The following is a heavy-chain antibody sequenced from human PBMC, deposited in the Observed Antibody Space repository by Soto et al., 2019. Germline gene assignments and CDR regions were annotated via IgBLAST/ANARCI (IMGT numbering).Heavy chain of an antibody. Sequence: ASVKVSCKASGYTFTSYLISWLRQAPGQGLEWMGWISAYNGNTNYAQKLQGRVTMTTDTSTSTAYMELRSLRSDDTAVYYCARGRYDILTGPGTYMDVWGKGTTVTVSS. V-gene: IGHV1-18*01. CDR1: GYTFTSYL. D-gene: IGHD3-9*01. J-gene: IGHJ6*03. CDR2: ISAYNGNT. CDR3: ARGRYDILTGPGTYMDV.